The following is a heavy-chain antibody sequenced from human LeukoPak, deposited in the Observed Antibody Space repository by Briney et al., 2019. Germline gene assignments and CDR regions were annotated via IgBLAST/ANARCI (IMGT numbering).Heavy chain of an antibody. D-gene: IGHD3-9*01. J-gene: IGHJ4*02. CDR1: GFSFRNYA. CDR2: ISFDGTYT. Sequence: GRSLRLSCVASGFSFRNYAMHWVRQAPGKGLDWVAVISFDGTYTYYADSVKGRFTISRDNSENTLYLQMNSLRAEDTAVYYCAKEYYDILTGYYNGPFGYWGQGTLVTVSS. V-gene: IGHV3-30*18. CDR3: AKEYYDILTGYYNGPFGY.